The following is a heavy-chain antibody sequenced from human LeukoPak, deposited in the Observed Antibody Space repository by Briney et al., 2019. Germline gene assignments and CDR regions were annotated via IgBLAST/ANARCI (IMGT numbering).Heavy chain of an antibody. CDR3: ARHMIVVVPAAILNLDY. CDR1: GGSISNSSYY. V-gene: IGHV4-39*01. Sequence: SETLSLTCTVSGGSISNSSYYWGWIRQPPGKGLEWIGSIYYSGSTYYNPSLKSRITISVDTSKNQFSLKLSSVTAADTAVYYCARHMIVVVPAAILNLDYWGQGTLVTVSS. D-gene: IGHD2-2*01. CDR2: IYYSGST. J-gene: IGHJ4*02.